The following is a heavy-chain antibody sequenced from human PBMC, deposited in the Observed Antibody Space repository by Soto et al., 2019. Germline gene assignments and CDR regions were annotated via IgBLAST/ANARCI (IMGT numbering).Heavy chain of an antibody. J-gene: IGHJ6*02. D-gene: IGHD2-21*01. V-gene: IGHV2-70*11. CDR3: ARDSVALYYYYYGMDV. Sequence: ESGPTLVNPTQTLTLTCTFSGFSISTSGMCVSWIRQPPGKALEWLARIDWDDDKYYSTSLKTRLTISKDTSKNQVVLTMTNMDPVDTATYYCARDSVALYYYYYGMDVWGQGTTVTVSS. CDR1: GFSISTSGMC. CDR2: IDWDDDK.